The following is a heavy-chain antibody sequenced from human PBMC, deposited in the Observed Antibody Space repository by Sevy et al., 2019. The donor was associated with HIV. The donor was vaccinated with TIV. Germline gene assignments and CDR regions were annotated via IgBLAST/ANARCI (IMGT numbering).Heavy chain of an antibody. D-gene: IGHD1-1*01. V-gene: IGHV1-69*13. J-gene: IGHJ4*02. CDR2: IIPMFGTT. Sequence: ASLKVSCKASGGTFSSYAFSWVRQAPGQGLEWMGGIIPMFGTTNYAQKFQGRVTITADESTSTAYMELSSLRSEDTAFYYCARERRDGNYFDYWGQGTLVTVSS. CDR1: GGTFSSYA. CDR3: ARERRDGNYFDY.